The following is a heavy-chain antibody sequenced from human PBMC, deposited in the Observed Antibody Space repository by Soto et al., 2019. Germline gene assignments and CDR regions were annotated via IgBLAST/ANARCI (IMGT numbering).Heavy chain of an antibody. CDR1: GYSFTSYW. D-gene: IGHD3-22*01. Sequence: GESLNISCKGSGYSFTSYWIGWSRQMPGKGLEWMGVIYPGDPDTRYSPSFQCQVTISADKSISTAYLQWSSLKASDTAMYYCARQIYDSDSGPNFQYYLEAWGQGTMVTVSS. CDR2: IYPGDPDT. V-gene: IGHV5-51*01. J-gene: IGHJ4*02. CDR3: ARQIYDSDSGPNFQYYLEA.